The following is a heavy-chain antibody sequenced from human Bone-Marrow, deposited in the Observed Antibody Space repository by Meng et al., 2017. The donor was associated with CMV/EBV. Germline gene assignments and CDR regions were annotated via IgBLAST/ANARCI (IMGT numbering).Heavy chain of an antibody. V-gene: IGHV3-21*01. CDR2: ISSSSSYI. D-gene: IGHD1-14*01. CDR1: GFTFSSYE. Sequence: GESLKISCTASGFTFSSYEMNWVRQAPGKGLEWVSSISSSSSYIYYADSVKGRFTISRDNAKNSLYLQMNSLRAEDTAVYYCARGLTRSDYWGQGTLVTVSS. CDR3: ARGLTRSDY. J-gene: IGHJ4*02.